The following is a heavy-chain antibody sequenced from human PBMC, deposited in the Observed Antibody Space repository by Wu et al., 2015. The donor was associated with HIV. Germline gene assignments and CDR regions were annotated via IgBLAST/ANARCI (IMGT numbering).Heavy chain of an antibody. CDR3: ARGVVPAAPSSSNHWAFDI. Sequence: QVQLVQSGAEVKKPGASVKVSCKASGYTFTSYDINWVRQATGQGLEWMGWMNPNSGNTGYAQKFQGRVTMTRNTSISTAYMELSSLRSEDTAVYYCARGVVPAAPSSSNHWAFDIWGQGDNGHRLF. CDR2: MNPNSGNT. V-gene: IGHV1-8*01. CDR1: GYTFTSYD. J-gene: IGHJ3*02. D-gene: IGHD2-2*01.